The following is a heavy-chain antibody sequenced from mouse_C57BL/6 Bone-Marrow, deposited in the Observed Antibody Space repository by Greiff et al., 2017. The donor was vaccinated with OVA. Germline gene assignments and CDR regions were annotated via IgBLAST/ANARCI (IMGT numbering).Heavy chain of an antibody. Sequence: VKLQQPGAELVMPGASVKLSCKASGYTFTSYWMHWVKQRPGQGLEWIGEIDPSDSYTNYNEKFKGKATLTVDKSSSTAYMHLSSLTSEDSAVYYCARSWDYYGSGFAYWGQGTLVTVSA. J-gene: IGHJ3*01. CDR2: IDPSDSYT. CDR1: GYTFTSYW. D-gene: IGHD1-1*01. CDR3: ARSWDYYGSGFAY. V-gene: IGHV1-69*01.